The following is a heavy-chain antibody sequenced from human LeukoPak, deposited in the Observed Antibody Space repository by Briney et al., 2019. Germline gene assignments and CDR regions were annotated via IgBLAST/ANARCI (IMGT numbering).Heavy chain of an antibody. J-gene: IGHJ3*02. Sequence: SQTLSLTFAISGDSVSSNSAAWNWIRQSPSRGLEWLGRTYYRSKWYNDYAVSVKSRITINPDTSKNQFSLQLNSVTPEDTAVYYCARDVQLEYSSSSPRWAFDIWGQGTMVTVSS. V-gene: IGHV6-1*01. CDR1: GDSVSSNSAA. CDR2: TYYRSKWYN. D-gene: IGHD6-6*01. CDR3: ARDVQLEYSSSSPRWAFDI.